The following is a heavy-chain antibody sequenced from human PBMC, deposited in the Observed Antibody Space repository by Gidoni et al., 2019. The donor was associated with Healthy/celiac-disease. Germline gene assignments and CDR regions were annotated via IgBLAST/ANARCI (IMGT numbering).Heavy chain of an antibody. CDR3: ARKGPDEYSSGWWDPHLWYYGMDV. CDR1: GFTFSSYW. V-gene: IGHV3-7*01. J-gene: IGHJ6*02. D-gene: IGHD6-19*01. CDR2: IKQDGSEK. Sequence: EVQLVESGGGLVQPGGSLRLSCAASGFTFSSYWMSWVRQAPGKGLEWVANIKQDGSEKYYVDSVKGRFTISRDNAKNSLYLQMNSLRAEDTAVYYCARKGPDEYSSGWWDPHLWYYGMDVWGQGTTVTVSS.